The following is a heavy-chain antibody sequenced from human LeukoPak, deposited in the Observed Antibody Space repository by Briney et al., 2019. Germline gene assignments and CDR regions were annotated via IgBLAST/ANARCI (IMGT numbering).Heavy chain of an antibody. CDR1: GFTFSGYA. CDR2: ISGTSIYK. Sequence: GGSLRLSCTASGFTFSGYAMNWVRQAPGKGLEWVSSISGTSIYKYYADSVKGRFTISRDNAKDSLFLQMNSLKTEDTAFYYCTGLQLVAWTYFDYWGQGTLVTVSS. J-gene: IGHJ4*02. D-gene: IGHD5-24*01. V-gene: IGHV3-21*04. CDR3: TGLQLVAWTYFDY.